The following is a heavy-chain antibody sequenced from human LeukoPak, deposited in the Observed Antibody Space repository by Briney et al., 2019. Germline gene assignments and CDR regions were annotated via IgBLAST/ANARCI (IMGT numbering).Heavy chain of an antibody. V-gene: IGHV3-33*01. Sequence: GGSLRLSCAASGFTFSNYGMHWVRQAPGKGLEWVAVIWYDGSEKYYADSVKGRFTISRDHSENTVFLQMNSLRDEDTALYYCARDLRATGSSGWYAGYYYGMDVWGQGTTVSVSS. D-gene: IGHD6-19*01. CDR2: IWYDGSEK. J-gene: IGHJ6*02. CDR3: ARDLRATGSSGWYAGYYYGMDV. CDR1: GFTFSNYG.